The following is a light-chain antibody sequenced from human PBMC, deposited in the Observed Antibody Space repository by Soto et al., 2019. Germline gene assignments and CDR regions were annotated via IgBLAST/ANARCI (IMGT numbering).Light chain of an antibody. J-gene: IGKJ1*01. CDR2: GVS. CDR3: HQYNSYS. CDR1: KNLNKN. V-gene: IGKV3D-15*01. Sequence: EIVMTQCPATLSVSPGERATLSCRDSKNLNKNLAWQQPKHARDLRLFIDGVSTRATGITDRFSGSGSGTEFTLTISSLQPDDFATYYWHQYNSYSFGQGTKVDI.